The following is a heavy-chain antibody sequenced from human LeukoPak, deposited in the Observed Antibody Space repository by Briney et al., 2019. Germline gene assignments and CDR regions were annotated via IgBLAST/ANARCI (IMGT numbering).Heavy chain of an antibody. CDR3: ARSTVRVLEEYFQH. J-gene: IGHJ1*01. CDR2: IYYSGST. V-gene: IGHV4-39*01. D-gene: IGHD4-17*01. Sequence: PSETLSLTCAVYGGSFSSYYWGWIRQPPGKGLEWIGSIYYSGSTYYNPSLKSRVTISVDTSKNQFSLKLSSVTAADTAVYYCARSTVRVLEEYFQHWGQGTLVTVSS. CDR1: GGSFSSYY.